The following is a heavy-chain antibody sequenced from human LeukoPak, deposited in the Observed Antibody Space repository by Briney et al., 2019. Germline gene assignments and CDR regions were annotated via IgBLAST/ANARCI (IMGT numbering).Heavy chain of an antibody. CDR1: GDSVSSNSAA. Sequence: SQTLSLTCAISGDSVSSNSAAWNWIRQSPSRGLEWLGRTYYRSKWYNDYAVSVKSRITINPDTSKNQFSLQLNSVTPEDTAVYYCARDRECVGGDCYAYYFDYWGQGTLVTVSS. CDR2: TYYRSKWYN. D-gene: IGHD2-21*02. CDR3: ARDRECVGGDCYAYYFDY. V-gene: IGHV6-1*01. J-gene: IGHJ4*02.